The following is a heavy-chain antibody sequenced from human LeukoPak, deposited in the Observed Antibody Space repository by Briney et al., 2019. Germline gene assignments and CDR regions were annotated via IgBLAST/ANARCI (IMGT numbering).Heavy chain of an antibody. CDR3: ARVVVPAAIPGPPYNWFDP. CDR2: IYYSGST. D-gene: IGHD2-2*02. CDR1: GGTISSSSYY. V-gene: IGHV4-39*07. J-gene: IGHJ5*02. Sequence: SETLSLTCTVSGGTISSSSYYWGWIRQPPGKGLEWIGSIYYSGSTYYNPSLKSRVTISVDTSKNQFSLKLSSVTAADTAVYYGARVVVPAAIPGPPYNWFDPWGQETLATVSP.